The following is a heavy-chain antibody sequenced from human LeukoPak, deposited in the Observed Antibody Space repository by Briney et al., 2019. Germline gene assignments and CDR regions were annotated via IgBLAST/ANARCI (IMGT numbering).Heavy chain of an antibody. J-gene: IGHJ4*02. CDR2: IYHSGST. D-gene: IGHD2-15*01. V-gene: IGHV4-38-2*01. CDR1: GYSISSGYY. CDR3: AAYCSGGSCYSDSDY. Sequence: PSETLSLTCAVSGYSISSGYYWGWIRQPPGKGLEWIGSIYHSGSTYYNPSLKIRVTISVDTSKNQFSLKLSSVTAADTAVCYCAAYCSGGSCYSDSDYWGQGTLVTVSS.